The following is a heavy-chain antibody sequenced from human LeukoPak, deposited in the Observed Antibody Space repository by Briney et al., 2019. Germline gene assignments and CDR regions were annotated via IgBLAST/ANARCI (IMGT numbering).Heavy chain of an antibody. Sequence: PSETLSLTCAVYGGSFSGYYWSWIRQPPGKGLEWIGEINHSGSTNYNPSPKSRVTISVDTSKNQFSLKLSSVTAADTAVYYCARGRGYYYDSSGYPRSYYFDYWGQGTLVTVSS. D-gene: IGHD3-22*01. CDR3: ARGRGYYYDSSGYPRSYYFDY. J-gene: IGHJ4*02. V-gene: IGHV4-34*01. CDR1: GGSFSGYY. CDR2: INHSGST.